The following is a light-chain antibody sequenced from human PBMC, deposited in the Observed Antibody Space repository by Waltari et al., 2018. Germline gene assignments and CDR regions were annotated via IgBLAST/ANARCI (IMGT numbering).Light chain of an antibody. J-gene: IGLJ2*01. CDR3: QAWDSSTAV. CDR2: QDT. Sequence: SYELTQPHSVSVSPGQTASITCSGDQMGDKDASWYQQKPGQSPVLVIYQDTKRPSGIPERFSGSNSGNTATLTISGTQAMDEADYYCQAWDSSTAVFGGGTKLTVL. CDR1: QMGDKD. V-gene: IGLV3-1*01.